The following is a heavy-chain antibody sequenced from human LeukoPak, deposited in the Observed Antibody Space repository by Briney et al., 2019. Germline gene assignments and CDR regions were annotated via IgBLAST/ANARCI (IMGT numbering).Heavy chain of an antibody. Sequence: GGSLRLSCAASGFTFSSYAMSWVRQAPGKGLEWVSAISGSGGSTYYADSVKGRFTISRHNSKNTPYLQMNSLRAEDTAVYYCARVSSSGNSYYYYYGMDVWGQGTTVTVSS. CDR2: ISGSGGST. CDR1: GFTFSSYA. J-gene: IGHJ6*02. V-gene: IGHV3-23*01. D-gene: IGHD3-22*01. CDR3: ARVSSSGNSYYYYYGMDV.